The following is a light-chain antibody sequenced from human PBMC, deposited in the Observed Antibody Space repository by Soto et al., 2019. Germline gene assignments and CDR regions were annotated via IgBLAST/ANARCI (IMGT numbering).Light chain of an antibody. CDR2: DAS. CDR3: QQRRDWPSA. V-gene: IGKV3-11*01. J-gene: IGKJ4*01. CDR1: QSVSDY. Sequence: ETVLTQSPDTLSLSPGESATLSCKASQSVSDYLAWYQQKPGQSPRLLIYDASNRATGIPARFSGSGSGTDFTLTITSLEPEDSAVYYCQQRRDWPSAFGGGTKVEIK.